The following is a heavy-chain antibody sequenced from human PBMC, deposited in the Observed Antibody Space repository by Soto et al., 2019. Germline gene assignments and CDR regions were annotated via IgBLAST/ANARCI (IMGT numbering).Heavy chain of an antibody. J-gene: IGHJ4*02. Sequence: QVQLQESGPGLVKPSETLSLTCTVSGGSISSYYWSWIRQPPGKGLAWIGYIYYSGSTNYNPSLKSRVTISVDTSKNQFSLKLSSVTAADTAVYYCASYSSGWYNYFDYWGQGTLVTVSS. CDR3: ASYSSGWYNYFDY. CDR1: GGSISSYY. CDR2: IYYSGST. V-gene: IGHV4-59*08. D-gene: IGHD6-19*01.